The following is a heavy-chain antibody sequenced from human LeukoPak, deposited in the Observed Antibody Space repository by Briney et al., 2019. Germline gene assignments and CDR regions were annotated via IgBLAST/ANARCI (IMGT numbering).Heavy chain of an antibody. Sequence: SVKVSCNASGGTFSSYAISWVRQAPGQGLEWMGGIIPIFGTANYAQKFQGRVTITADESTSTAYMELSSLRSEDTAVYYCARGPRSYDFWSGYYDYWGQGTLVTVSS. CDR1: GGTFSSYA. CDR3: ARGPRSYDFWSGYYDY. J-gene: IGHJ4*02. D-gene: IGHD3-3*01. CDR2: IIPIFGTA. V-gene: IGHV1-69*13.